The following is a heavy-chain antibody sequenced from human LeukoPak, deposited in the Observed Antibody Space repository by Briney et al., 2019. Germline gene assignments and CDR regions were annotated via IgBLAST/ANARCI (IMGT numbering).Heavy chain of an antibody. V-gene: IGHV4-59*01. CDR2: ISYSGST. Sequence: PSETLSLTCAVYGGSFSGYYWSWIRQPPGKGLEWIGYISYSGSTNYNPSLRSRVTISVDTSKNQFSLKLSSVTAADTAVYYCARSGDYYDSSGYFSWTFDIWGQGTMVTVSS. J-gene: IGHJ3*02. D-gene: IGHD3-22*01. CDR1: GGSFSGYY. CDR3: ARSGDYYDSSGYFSWTFDI.